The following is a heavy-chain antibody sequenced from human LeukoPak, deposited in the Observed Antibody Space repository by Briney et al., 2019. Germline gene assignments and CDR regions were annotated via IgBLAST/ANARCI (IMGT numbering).Heavy chain of an antibody. Sequence: PSETLSLTCAVYGGSFSGYYWSWIRQPPGKGLEWIGEINHSGSTNYNPSLKSRVTISVDTSKNQFSLKLSSVTAADTAVYYCARTRRRGRPLGGIVVVTAMDRDDAFDIWGQGTMVTVSS. V-gene: IGHV4-34*01. D-gene: IGHD2-21*02. CDR2: INHSGST. CDR3: ARTRRRGRPLGGIVVVTAMDRDDAFDI. J-gene: IGHJ3*02. CDR1: GGSFSGYY.